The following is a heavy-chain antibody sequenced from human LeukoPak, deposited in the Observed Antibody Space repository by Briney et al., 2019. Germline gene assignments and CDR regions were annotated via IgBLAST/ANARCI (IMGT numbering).Heavy chain of an antibody. Sequence: SETLSLTCTVSGGSISSYYWSWIRQPPGKGLEWIGYIYYSGSTNYNPSLKSRVTISVDTSKNQFSLKLSSVTAADTAVYYCARVHVDTAMVGNAFDIWGQGTMVTVSS. CDR2: IYYSGST. V-gene: IGHV4-59*08. CDR3: ARVHVDTAMVGNAFDI. J-gene: IGHJ3*02. CDR1: GGSISSYY. D-gene: IGHD5-18*01.